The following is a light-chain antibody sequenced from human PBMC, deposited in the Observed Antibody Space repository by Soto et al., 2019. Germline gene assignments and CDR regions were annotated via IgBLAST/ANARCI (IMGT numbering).Light chain of an antibody. J-gene: IGKJ4*01. Sequence: ETFMTQSPATLSVSRGEVATLSCGASQSVSSNLVWYQHRPGQAPRLLIYGASTRATDIPARFSGSGSGTEFTLTISSLQSGDYAVYYCQQYNNLPRTFGGGSKVDVK. CDR1: QSVSSN. V-gene: IGKV3-15*01. CDR3: QQYNNLPRT. CDR2: GAS.